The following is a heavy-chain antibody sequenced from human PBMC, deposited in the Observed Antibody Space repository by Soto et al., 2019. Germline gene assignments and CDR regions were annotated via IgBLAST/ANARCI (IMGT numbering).Heavy chain of an antibody. J-gene: IGHJ6*02. CDR3: ALRNTMVRGVIPYGMDV. CDR2: IYWDDDK. CDR1: GFSLSTSGVG. V-gene: IGHV2-5*02. Sequence: SGPTLVNPTQTLTLTCTFSGFSLSTSGVGVGWIRQPPGKALEWLALIYWDDDKCYSPSLKSRLTITKDTSKNQVVLTMTNMDPVDTATYYCALRNTMVRGVIPYGMDVWGQGTTVTVSS. D-gene: IGHD3-10*01.